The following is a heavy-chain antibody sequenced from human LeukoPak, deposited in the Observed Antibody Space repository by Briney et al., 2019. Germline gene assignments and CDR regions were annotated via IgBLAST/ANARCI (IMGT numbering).Heavy chain of an antibody. CDR1: GGSFSGYY. V-gene: IGHV4-34*01. Sequence: SETLSLTCAVSGGSFSGYYWSWIRQPPGKGLEWIGEINHSGSTNYNPSLKSRVTISVDTSKNQFSLKLSSVTAADTAVYYCARIVVVPAAMPVLYYYYYYMDVWGKGTTVTVSS. CDR3: ARIVVVPAAMPVLYYYYYYMDV. J-gene: IGHJ6*03. D-gene: IGHD2-2*01. CDR2: INHSGST.